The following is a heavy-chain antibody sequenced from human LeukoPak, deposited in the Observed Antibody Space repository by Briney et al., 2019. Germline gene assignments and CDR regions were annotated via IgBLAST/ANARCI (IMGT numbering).Heavy chain of an antibody. Sequence: GASVKVSCKASGYTFPNFDINWLRQATGQGLEWLGWMNPNTGHTGFAQKFQGRVTMTRDTSISTAFLDLNTLTSDDTAVYYCARSGFGFESHFDAWGQGTPVTVSS. CDR2: MNPNTGHT. CDR3: ARSGFGFESHFDA. CDR1: GYTFPNFD. D-gene: IGHD3-10*01. V-gene: IGHV1-8*01. J-gene: IGHJ4*02.